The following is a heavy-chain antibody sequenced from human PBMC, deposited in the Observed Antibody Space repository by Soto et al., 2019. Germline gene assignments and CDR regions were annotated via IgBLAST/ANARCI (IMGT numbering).Heavy chain of an antibody. D-gene: IGHD4-17*01. CDR1: GFTFSDYY. J-gene: IGHJ6*03. Sequence: GGSLRLSCAASGFTFSDYYMSWIRQAPGKGLEWVSYISSSGSTIYYADSVKGRFTISSDNAKNSLYLQMNSLRAEDTAVYYCARVTGDYPYYYYYMDVWGKGTTVTVSS. CDR3: ARVTGDYPYYYYYMDV. V-gene: IGHV3-11*01. CDR2: ISSSGSTI.